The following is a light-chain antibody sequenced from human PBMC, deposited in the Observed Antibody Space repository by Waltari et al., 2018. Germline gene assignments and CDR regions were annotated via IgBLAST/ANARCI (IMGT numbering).Light chain of an antibody. CDR2: DAS. J-gene: IGKJ4*01. V-gene: IGKV3-15*01. Sequence: QSPSTLSASVGDTVTISCRVSHRINIWLAWYQQKPGQAPRLLIYDASTRAAGLAARFSASGSGTEFTLTISSLQSEDFAVYYCQQYKYWPPLTFGGGTKVEIK. CDR3: QQYKYWPPLT. CDR1: HRINIW.